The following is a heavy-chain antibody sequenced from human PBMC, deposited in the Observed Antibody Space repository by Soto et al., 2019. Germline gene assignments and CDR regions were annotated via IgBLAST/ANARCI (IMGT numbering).Heavy chain of an antibody. V-gene: IGHV1-24*01. CDR1: GYTLTELS. CDR2: FDPEDGET. CDR3: ATARWGAAADNWFDP. Sequence: ASVKVSCKVSGYTLTELSMHWVRQAPGKGLEWMGGFDPEDGETIYAQKFQGRVTMTEDTSTDTAYMELSSLGSEDTAVYYCATARWGAAADNWFDPWGQGTLVTVSS. D-gene: IGHD6-13*01. J-gene: IGHJ5*02.